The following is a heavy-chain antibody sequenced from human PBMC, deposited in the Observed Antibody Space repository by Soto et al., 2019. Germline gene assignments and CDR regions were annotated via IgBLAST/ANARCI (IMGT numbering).Heavy chain of an antibody. J-gene: IGHJ6*02. D-gene: IGHD6-25*01. Sequence: QVQLVQSGAEVKKPGSSVKVSCKASGGTFSSYAISWVRQAPGQGIEWMGGIIPIFGTANYTQKFQGRVTITADESTSTAYMELCSLRSEDTAVYYWAAAPSPHTPYGMDVGGQGTTVTVSS. CDR3: AAAPSPHTPYGMDV. V-gene: IGHV1-69*12. CDR2: IIPIFGTA. CDR1: GGTFSSYA.